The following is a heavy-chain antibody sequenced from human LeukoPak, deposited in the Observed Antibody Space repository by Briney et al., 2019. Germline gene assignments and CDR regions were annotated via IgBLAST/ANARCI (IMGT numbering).Heavy chain of an antibody. V-gene: IGHV3-23*01. J-gene: IGHJ4*02. CDR1: GFTFTSYS. Sequence: GGSLRLSCAASGFTFTSYSMNWVRQAPGKGLEWVSTISGGGGSTYYADSVKGRFTISRDNSKNTLYLQVNSLRAEDTAVYYCAKGGKWDVPPFDYWGQGTLVTVSS. CDR3: AKGGKWDVPPFDY. D-gene: IGHD1-26*01. CDR2: ISGGGGST.